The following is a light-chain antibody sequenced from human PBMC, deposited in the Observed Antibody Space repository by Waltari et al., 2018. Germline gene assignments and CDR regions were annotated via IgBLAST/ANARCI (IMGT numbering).Light chain of an antibody. J-gene: IGLJ2*01. CDR2: DVS. CDR1: SSDVGGYTC. Sequence: QSALTQPASVSGSPGQSITISCTGTSSDVGGYTCVSWYQHHPGKAPKLLVFDVSNRPSGASNRFSGSKSGNTASLTIAGLQAGDEADYYCSSKTSSSTVVFGGGTKLTVL. CDR3: SSKTSSSTVV. V-gene: IGLV2-14*03.